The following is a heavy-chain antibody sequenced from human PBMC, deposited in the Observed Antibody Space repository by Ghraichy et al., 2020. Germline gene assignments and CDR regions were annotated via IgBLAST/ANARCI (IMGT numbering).Heavy chain of an antibody. CDR1: GFTFSSYS. Sequence: GGSLRLSCAASGFTFSSYSMNWVRQAPGKGLEWVSSISSSSSYIYYADSVKGRFTISRDNAKNSLYLQMNSLRAEDTAVYYCAREPELGGPLDYWGQGTLVTVSS. CDR3: AREPELGGPLDY. J-gene: IGHJ4*02. V-gene: IGHV3-21*01. CDR2: ISSSSSYI. D-gene: IGHD7-27*01.